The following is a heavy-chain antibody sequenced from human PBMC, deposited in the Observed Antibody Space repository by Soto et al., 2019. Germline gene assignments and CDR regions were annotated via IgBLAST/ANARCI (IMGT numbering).Heavy chain of an antibody. CDR2: MFYSGST. CDR3: ARVLTGGYGDFSYFDS. CDR1: GGSISSYY. J-gene: IGHJ4*02. D-gene: IGHD4-17*01. Sequence: QVQLQESGPGLVKPSETLSLTCTVSGGSISSYYWSWIRQSPGKGLEWIGYMFYSGSTNYNPSLKSRVIISVDTCKNQFSLKLSSVTAADTAVYYCARVLTGGYGDFSYFDSCGQGTLVPVSS. V-gene: IGHV4-59*01.